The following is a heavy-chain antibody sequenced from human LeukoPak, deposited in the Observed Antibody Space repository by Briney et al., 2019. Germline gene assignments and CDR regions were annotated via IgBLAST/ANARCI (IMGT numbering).Heavy chain of an antibody. CDR3: ARGATDTTRWFDP. D-gene: IGHD1-7*01. CDR2: ISRASESI. Sequence: PGGSLRLSCAASGFSFSSYGMHWVRKAPGKGLEWVSIISRASESIFYADSVKGRFTISRDNAKNSLYLQMNGLRAEDTAAYYCARGATDTTRWFDPWGQGTLVTVSS. V-gene: IGHV3-21*01. CDR1: GFSFSSYG. J-gene: IGHJ5*02.